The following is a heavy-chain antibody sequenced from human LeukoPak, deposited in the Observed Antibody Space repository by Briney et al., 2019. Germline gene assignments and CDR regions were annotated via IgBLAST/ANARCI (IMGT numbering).Heavy chain of an antibody. V-gene: IGHV3-23*01. J-gene: IGHJ4*02. CDR3: AKDYGFWSGYRTY. CDR1: GFTFSSYA. Sequence: SGGSLRLSCAASGFTFSSYAMSWVRQAPGKGLEWVSAISGSGGSTYYADSVKGRFTISRDNSKNTLYLQMNSLRAEDTAVYYCAKDYGFWSGYRTYWGQGTLVTVSS. D-gene: IGHD3-3*01. CDR2: ISGSGGST.